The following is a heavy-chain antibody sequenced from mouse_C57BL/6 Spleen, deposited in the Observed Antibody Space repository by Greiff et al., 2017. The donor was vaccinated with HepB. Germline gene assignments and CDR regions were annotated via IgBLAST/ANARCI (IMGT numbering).Heavy chain of an antibody. Sequence: QVQLQQPGTELVKPGASVKLSCKASGYTFTSYWMHWVKQRPGQGLEWIGNINPSNGGNNYNEKFKSKATLTVDKSSSTAYMQLSSLTSEDSAVYYCARSRAAQAPFDYWGQGTTLTVSS. D-gene: IGHD3-2*02. CDR1: GYTFTSYW. V-gene: IGHV1-53*01. J-gene: IGHJ2*01. CDR3: ARSRAAQAPFDY. CDR2: INPSNGGN.